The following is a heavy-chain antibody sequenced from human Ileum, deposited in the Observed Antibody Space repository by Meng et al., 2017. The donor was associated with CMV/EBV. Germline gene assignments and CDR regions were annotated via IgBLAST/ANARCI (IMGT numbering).Heavy chain of an antibody. Sequence: QVQLHQWGAGLLKPSETLSLTCEIHGRSFSGYYGSWIRQTPGKQLEWIGEINHRGDPTYDPSLYGRVTISVDTSKKQVSLKLRSVTAADTAVYYCARGLDNYYDLTWGQGILVTVSS. V-gene: IGHV4-34*01. J-gene: IGHJ5*02. CDR3: ARGLDNYYDLT. CDR2: INHRGDP. D-gene: IGHD3-22*01. CDR1: GRSFSGYY.